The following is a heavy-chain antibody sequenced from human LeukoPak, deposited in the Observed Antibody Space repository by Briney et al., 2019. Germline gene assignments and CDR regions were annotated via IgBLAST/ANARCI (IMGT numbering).Heavy chain of an antibody. V-gene: IGHV3-48*03. CDR1: GFTFSSYE. CDR2: ISSSGSTI. D-gene: IGHD3-10*02. CDR3: AELGITMIGGV. Sequence: GGSLRLSCAASGFTFSSYEMNWVRQAPGGGLEWVSYISSSGSTIYYADSVKGRFTISRDNAKNSRYLQMNSLRAEDTAVYYCAELGITMIGGVWGKGTTVTISS. J-gene: IGHJ6*04.